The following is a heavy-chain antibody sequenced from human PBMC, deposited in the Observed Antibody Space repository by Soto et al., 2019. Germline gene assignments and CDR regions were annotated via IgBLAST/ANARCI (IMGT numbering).Heavy chain of an antibody. V-gene: IGHV5-10-1*01. CDR2: IDPSDSYT. CDR3: ARHHRSSRNNWFDP. CDR1: GYSFTSYW. D-gene: IGHD6-13*01. Sequence: XESLKISCKGYGYSFTSYWISWVRQMPGKGLEWMGRIDPSDSYTNYSPSFQGHVTISADKSISTAYLQWSSLKASDTAMYYCARHHRSSRNNWFDPWGQGTLVTGSS. J-gene: IGHJ5*02.